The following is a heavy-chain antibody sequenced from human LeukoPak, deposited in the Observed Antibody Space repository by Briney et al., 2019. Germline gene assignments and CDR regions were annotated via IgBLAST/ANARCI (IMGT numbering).Heavy chain of an antibody. V-gene: IGHV3-66*01. CDR3: ARVGSSNRYGMDV. Sequence: KTGGSLRLSCAAAVFNVSTNYMSWVRQAPGKGLEWVSVIYRGGSTYYADSVKGRFTISRDNSKNTLYLQMNSLRAEDTAVYYCARVGSSNRYGMDVWGRGTTVTVSS. J-gene: IGHJ6*02. CDR1: VFNVSTNY. CDR2: IYRGGST. D-gene: IGHD2-15*01.